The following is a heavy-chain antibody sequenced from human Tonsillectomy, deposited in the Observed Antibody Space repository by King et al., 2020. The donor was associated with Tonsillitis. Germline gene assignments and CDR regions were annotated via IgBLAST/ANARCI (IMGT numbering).Heavy chain of an antibody. V-gene: IGHV3-53*01. Sequence: VQLVESGGGLIQPGGSLRLSCAASGYTVSGNYMSWVRQAPGKGLEWVSVIQSGGDTYYSDSVKGRFTISRDNSQNTLYLQMNTLRAEDTAVYYCATSGITIFGVLTPYYFDFWGQGTLVTVSS. D-gene: IGHD3-3*01. CDR1: GYTVSGNY. CDR2: IQSGGDT. J-gene: IGHJ4*02. CDR3: ATSGITIFGVLTPYYFDF.